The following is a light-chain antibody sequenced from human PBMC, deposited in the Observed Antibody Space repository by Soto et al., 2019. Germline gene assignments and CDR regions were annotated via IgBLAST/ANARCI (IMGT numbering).Light chain of an antibody. J-gene: IGKJ1*01. CDR2: GAS. CDR3: QQYNNWPPTWT. Sequence: EIVMTQSPATLSVSPGERATLSCRASQSVSSNLAWYQQKPGQAPRLLIYGASTRATGIPARFSGSGSGTEFTLTTTSLQSEDFADYYCQQYNNWPPTWTFGQGTKVEIK. CDR1: QSVSSN. V-gene: IGKV3-15*01.